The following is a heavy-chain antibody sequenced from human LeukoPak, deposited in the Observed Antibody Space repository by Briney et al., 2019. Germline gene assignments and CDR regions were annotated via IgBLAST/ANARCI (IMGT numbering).Heavy chain of an antibody. J-gene: IGHJ4*02. Sequence: GGSLRLSCAASGFTFSDYYMSWIRQAPGTGLEWVSSIPGSGGATYYADSVRGRFSISRDSSKNTVYLEMNSLRAEDTAVYYCAACYDSSGYYDYWGQGTLVTVSS. CDR3: AACYDSSGYYDY. V-gene: IGHV3-23*01. CDR2: IPGSGGAT. D-gene: IGHD3-22*01. CDR1: GFTFSDYY.